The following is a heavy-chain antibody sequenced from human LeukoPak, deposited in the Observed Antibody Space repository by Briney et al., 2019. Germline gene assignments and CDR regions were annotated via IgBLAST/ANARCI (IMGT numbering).Heavy chain of an antibody. CDR2: IYYSGST. D-gene: IGHD3-16*01. V-gene: IGHV4-59*08. J-gene: IGHJ4*02. CDR3: ARYVPRVLYFDY. CDR1: GGSISSYY. Sequence: SETLSLTCTVSGGSISSYYWSWIRQPPGKGLEWIGYIYYSGSTNYNPSLKSRVTISVDTSKNQFSLKLSSATAADTAVYYCARYVPRVLYFDYWGQGTLVTVSS.